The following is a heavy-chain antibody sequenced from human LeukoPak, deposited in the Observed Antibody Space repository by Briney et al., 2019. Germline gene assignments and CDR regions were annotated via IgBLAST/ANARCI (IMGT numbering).Heavy chain of an antibody. CDR3: ARVGSSIVGATGTDY. D-gene: IGHD1-26*01. V-gene: IGHV3-21*01. J-gene: IGHJ4*02. CDR2: ISSSSSYI. CDR1: GFTFSSYN. Sequence: GSLRLSCAASGFTFSSYNMNWVRQAPGKGLEWISSISSSSSYIYYADSVKGRFTISRDNAKNSLYLQMNSLRAEDTAVYYCARVGSSIVGATGTDYWGQGTLVTVSS.